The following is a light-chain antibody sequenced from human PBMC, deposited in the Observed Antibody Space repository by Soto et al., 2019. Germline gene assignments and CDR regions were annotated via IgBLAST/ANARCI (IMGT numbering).Light chain of an antibody. CDR2: GVS. Sequence: IVLTQSPGTLSLSPGDTATLSCRVSHSVSSGYLAWYQQKPGQAPRRLIYGVSSRATGIPDRYSGSGSGTDFALKISRVEPEDFGVFFCQQGGTSEIIFGQGTRLEI. CDR1: HSVSSGY. J-gene: IGKJ5*01. CDR3: QQGGTSEII. V-gene: IGKV3-20*01.